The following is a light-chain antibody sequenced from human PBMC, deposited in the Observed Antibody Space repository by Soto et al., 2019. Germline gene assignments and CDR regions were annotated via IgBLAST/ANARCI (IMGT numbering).Light chain of an antibody. Sequence: EIVMTQSPATLSVSPGEGATLSCRASQTISTHLAWYQQKPGQAPRLLIYGVSIRATGIPAKFSGSGSGTEFTLTITSLQSEDFAVYYCQQYDTWPPHTFGQGTKVEI. CDR1: QTISTH. V-gene: IGKV3-15*01. J-gene: IGKJ2*01. CDR2: GVS. CDR3: QQYDTWPPHT.